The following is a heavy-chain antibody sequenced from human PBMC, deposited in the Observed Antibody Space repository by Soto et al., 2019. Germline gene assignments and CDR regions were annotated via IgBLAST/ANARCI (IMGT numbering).Heavy chain of an antibody. CDR1: GFTFSSNI. D-gene: IGHD6-13*01. CDR2: ISGGGSST. CDR3: AQSIAAVTLFYFDY. V-gene: IGHV3-23*01. J-gene: IGHJ4*02. Sequence: PGRSLRLSCAAPGFTFSSNIMGWVRQAPGRGLGWVSTISGGGSSTYYTDSVKGRFTISRDNAKNTLYLQMNSLRAEDTAVYYCAQSIAAVTLFYFDYWGQGTLVTVSS.